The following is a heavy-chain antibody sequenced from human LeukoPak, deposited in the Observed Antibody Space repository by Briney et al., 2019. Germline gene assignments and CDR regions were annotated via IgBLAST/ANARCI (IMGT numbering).Heavy chain of an antibody. D-gene: IGHD1-26*01. CDR1: EFTFSRYG. CDR2: IWYDGSNE. V-gene: IGHV3-33*01. Sequence: GRSLRLSCAASEFTFSRYGMHWVRQAPGKGLEWVAVIWYDGSNEYYADSVKGRFTIFRDNSKNTLHLQMNSLRAEDTAVYYCARPLVGDALDYWGQGTLVTVSS. CDR3: ARPLVGDALDY. J-gene: IGHJ4*02.